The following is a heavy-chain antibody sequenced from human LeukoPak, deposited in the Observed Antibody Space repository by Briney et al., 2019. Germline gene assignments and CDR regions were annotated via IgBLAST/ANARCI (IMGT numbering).Heavy chain of an antibody. Sequence: PVASVKVSCKASGYTFTGYYMHWVRQAPGQGLERMGWINPNSGATNHAQKLQGRVTLTRDTSINTAYMELSRLRSDDTAVYYCVRDGAFDYWGQGTLVTVSS. CDR2: INPNSGAT. V-gene: IGHV1-2*02. CDR3: VRDGAFDY. CDR1: GYTFTGYY. J-gene: IGHJ4*02.